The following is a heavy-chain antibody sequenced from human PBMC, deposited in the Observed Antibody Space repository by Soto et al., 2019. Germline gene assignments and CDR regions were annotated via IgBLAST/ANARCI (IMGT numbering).Heavy chain of an antibody. CDR1: GFTFSSYG. CDR2: ISYDGSNK. CDR3: AKSLRFLESDYYYYYMDV. V-gene: IGHV3-30*18. D-gene: IGHD3-3*01. J-gene: IGHJ6*03. Sequence: GGSLRLSCAASGFTFSSYGMHWVRQAPGKGLEWVAVISYDGSNKYYADSVKGRFTISRDNSKNTLYLQMNSLRAEDTAVYYCAKSLRFLESDYYYYYMDVWGKGTTVTVSS.